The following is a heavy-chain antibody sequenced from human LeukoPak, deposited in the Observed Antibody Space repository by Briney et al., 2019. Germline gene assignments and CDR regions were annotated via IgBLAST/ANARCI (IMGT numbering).Heavy chain of an antibody. CDR1: GFTFTKYS. CDR2: ISSGSTTI. CDR3: ARRESTTMVRGGVDY. D-gene: IGHD3-10*01. J-gene: IGHJ4*02. V-gene: IGHV3-48*01. Sequence: GGSLRLSCAASGFTFTKYSMHWVRQTPGKGLEWVSYISSGSTTIYYTASVKGRFTISRDNDKNSLYLQMNSLRAEDTAVYYCARRESTTMVRGGVDYWGQGTLVTVSS.